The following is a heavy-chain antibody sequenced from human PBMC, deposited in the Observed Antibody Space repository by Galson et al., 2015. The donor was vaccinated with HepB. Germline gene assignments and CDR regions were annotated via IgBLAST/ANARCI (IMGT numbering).Heavy chain of an antibody. CDR1: GFTFGDYA. J-gene: IGHJ4*02. CDR3: TRDVPRWELLSVGYYFDY. CDR2: IRSKAYGGTT. V-gene: IGHV3-49*04. Sequence: SLRLSCAASGFTFGDYAMSWVRQAPGKGLEWVGFIRSKAYGGTTEYAASVKGRFTISRDDSKSIAYLQMNSLKTEDTAVYYCTRDVPRWELLSVGYYFDYWGQGTLVTVSS. D-gene: IGHD1-26*01.